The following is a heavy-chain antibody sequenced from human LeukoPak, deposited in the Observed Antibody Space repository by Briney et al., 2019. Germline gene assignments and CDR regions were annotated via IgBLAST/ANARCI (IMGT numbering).Heavy chain of an antibody. CDR1: GYTFTSYD. CDR2: MNPNSGNT. CDR3: ARVVFGYSSSSRLVLDY. J-gene: IGHJ4*02. D-gene: IGHD6-6*01. Sequence: ASVKVSCKASGYTFTSYDINWVRQATGQGLEWMGWMNPNSGNTGYAQKFQGRVTMTRNTSISTAYMELSSLRSEDTAVYYCARVVFGYSSSSRLVLDYWGQGTLVTVTS. V-gene: IGHV1-8*01.